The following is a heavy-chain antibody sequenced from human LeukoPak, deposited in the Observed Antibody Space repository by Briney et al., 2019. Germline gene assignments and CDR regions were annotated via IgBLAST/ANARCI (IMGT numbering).Heavy chain of an antibody. Sequence: SVKVSCKASGFTFTSSAMQWLRQARGQRLEWLGWIVVGSGNTNYAQKFQERATITRDMSTSTAYMELSSLRSEDTAVYYCAGHPIPERNVDLWGRGTLVTVSS. CDR2: IVVGSGNT. D-gene: IGHD1-1*01. CDR3: AGHPIPERNVDL. J-gene: IGHJ2*01. CDR1: GFTFTSSA. V-gene: IGHV1-58*02.